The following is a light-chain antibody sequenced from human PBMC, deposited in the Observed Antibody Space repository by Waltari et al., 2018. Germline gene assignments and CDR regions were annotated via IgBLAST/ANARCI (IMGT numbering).Light chain of an antibody. Sequence: DIQMTQSPSSLSASVGDRVTITCRASQTIRNYLNWYQHKPGKAPNLLIYAASSLQSGVPSRFSGSGSGTDFTLTISSVQPEDSGTYYCQRSYTTPFMYNFGQGTKLEIK. CDR1: QTIRNY. J-gene: IGKJ2*01. CDR3: QRSYTTPFMYN. CDR2: AAS. V-gene: IGKV1-39*01.